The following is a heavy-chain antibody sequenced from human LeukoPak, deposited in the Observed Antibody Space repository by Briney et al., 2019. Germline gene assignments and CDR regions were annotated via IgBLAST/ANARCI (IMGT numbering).Heavy chain of an antibody. Sequence: GESLKISCKTSGYSFSNYWIGWVRQMPGKGLEWMGIIYPGDSDTRKSPSFQGQVTISADKSISTAYLKWSSLKASDTAMYYCARYSYRGYHYDSSGIDYWGQGTLVTVSS. V-gene: IGHV5-51*01. CDR3: ARYSYRGYHYDSSGIDY. J-gene: IGHJ4*02. CDR1: GYSFSNYW. D-gene: IGHD3-22*01. CDR2: IYPGDSDT.